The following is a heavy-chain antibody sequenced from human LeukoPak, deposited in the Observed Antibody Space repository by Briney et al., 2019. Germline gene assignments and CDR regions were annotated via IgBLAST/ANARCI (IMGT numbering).Heavy chain of an antibody. Sequence: GRSLRLSCAASGFTFSSYALHWVRQAPGKGLEWVAVISYDGSSKYYADSVKGRFTISRDNSKNTLYLQMNSLRAEDTAVYYCASLSLGIAAAGTGTRGRRFDYWGQGTLVTVSS. D-gene: IGHD6-13*01. CDR1: GFTFSSYA. CDR3: ASLSLGIAAAGTGTRGRRFDY. V-gene: IGHV3-30-3*01. J-gene: IGHJ4*02. CDR2: ISYDGSSK.